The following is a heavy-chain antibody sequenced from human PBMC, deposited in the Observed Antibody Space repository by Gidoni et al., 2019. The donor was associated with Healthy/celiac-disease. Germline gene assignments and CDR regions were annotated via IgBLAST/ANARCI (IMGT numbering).Heavy chain of an antibody. CDR3: AGERAEGYCSSTSCYDRPLGGYFQH. CDR2: INPSGGST. D-gene: IGHD2-2*01. CDR1: GYTFTSYY. Sequence: QVQLVQSGAEVKKPGASVKVSCKASGYTFTSYYMHWVRQAPGQGLEWMGIINPSGGSTSYAQKFQGRVTMTRDTSTSTVYMELSSLRSEDTAVYYCAGERAEGYCSSTSCYDRPLGGYFQHWGQGTLVTVSS. J-gene: IGHJ1*01. V-gene: IGHV1-46*01.